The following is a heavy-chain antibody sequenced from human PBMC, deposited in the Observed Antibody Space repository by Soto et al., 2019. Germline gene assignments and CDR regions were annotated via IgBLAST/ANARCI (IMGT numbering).Heavy chain of an antibody. D-gene: IGHD6-19*01. V-gene: IGHV3-23*01. Sequence: EVQLLESGGGLVQPGGSLRLSCAASGFTSSSYAMSWVRQAPGKGLEWVSAISGSGGSTHYADSVKGRFTISRDNSKNPLYLQMNSLRAEDTAVYYCAKNSHVGKQWPYAVDYWGQGTLVTVSS. CDR2: ISGSGGST. CDR1: GFTSSSYA. CDR3: AKNSHVGKQWPYAVDY. J-gene: IGHJ4*02.